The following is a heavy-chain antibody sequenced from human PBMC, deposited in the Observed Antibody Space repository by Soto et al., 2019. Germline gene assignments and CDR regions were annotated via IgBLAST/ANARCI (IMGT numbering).Heavy chain of an antibody. CDR2: IYYSGST. CDR3: ARAYGDYVFDY. CDR1: GGSISSYY. D-gene: IGHD4-17*01. V-gene: IGHV4-59*01. J-gene: IGHJ4*02. Sequence: QVQLQESVPGLVKPSETLSLTCTVSGGSISSYYWSWIRQPPGKGLEWIGYIYYSGSTNYNPSLKSRVTISVDTSKNQFSLKLSSVTAADTAVYYCARAYGDYVFDYWGQGTLVTVSS.